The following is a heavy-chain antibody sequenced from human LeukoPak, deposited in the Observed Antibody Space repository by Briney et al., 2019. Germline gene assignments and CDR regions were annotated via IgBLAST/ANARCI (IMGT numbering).Heavy chain of an antibody. J-gene: IGHJ4*02. Sequence: GASVKVSCKASGGTFSSYAISWVRQAPGQGLEWMGGIIPIFGTANYAQKFQGRVTITTDESTSTAYMELSSLRSEDTAVYYCARIRGGYRYLDYWGQGTLVTVSS. V-gene: IGHV1-69*05. D-gene: IGHD5-18*01. CDR1: GGTFSSYA. CDR3: ARIRGGYRYLDY. CDR2: IIPIFGTA.